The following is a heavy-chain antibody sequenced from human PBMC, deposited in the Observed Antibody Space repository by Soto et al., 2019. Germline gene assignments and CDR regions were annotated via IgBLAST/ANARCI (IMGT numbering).Heavy chain of an antibody. V-gene: IGHV3-15*01. Sequence: SGGSLRLSCAASGFTFSNAWMSWVRQAPGKGLEWVGRIKSKTDGGTTDYAAPVKGRFTISRDDSKNTLYLQMNSLKTEDTAVYYCTTDPDRDPIGELLWPLPSREYYYYGMDVWGQGTTVTVSS. CDR1: GFTFSNAW. D-gene: IGHD3-10*01. CDR2: IKSKTDGGTT. J-gene: IGHJ6*02. CDR3: TTDPDRDPIGELLWPLPSREYYYYGMDV.